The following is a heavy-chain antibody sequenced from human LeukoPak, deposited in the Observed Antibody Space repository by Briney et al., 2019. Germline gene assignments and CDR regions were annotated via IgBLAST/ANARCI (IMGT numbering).Heavy chain of an antibody. J-gene: IGHJ4*02. Sequence: GGSLRLSCAASGFTVSSNYMSWVRQAPGKGLEWVSVIYSGGSTYYADSVKGRFTISRDNSKNTLYLQMNSLRAEDTAVYYCAREGGWFGELFFDYWGQGTLVTVSS. V-gene: IGHV3-53*01. CDR3: AREGGWFGELFFDY. CDR2: IYSGGST. D-gene: IGHD3-10*01. CDR1: GFTVSSNY.